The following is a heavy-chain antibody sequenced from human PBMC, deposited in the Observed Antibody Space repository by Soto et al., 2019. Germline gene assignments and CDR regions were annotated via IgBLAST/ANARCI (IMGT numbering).Heavy chain of an antibody. J-gene: IGHJ4*02. D-gene: IGHD1-1*01. CDR1: GFTFSSYA. Sequence: EVQLSESGGGLAQPGGSLRLSCAASGFTFSSYAMSWVRQAPGKGLEWVSGIGGGGGNTYYADFVKGRFTISRDNSKNTLYLQMNSLRAEDTAIYYCARTITGYFWARAYWGQGTLVTVSS. V-gene: IGHV3-23*01. CDR3: ARTITGYFWARAY. CDR2: IGGGGGNT.